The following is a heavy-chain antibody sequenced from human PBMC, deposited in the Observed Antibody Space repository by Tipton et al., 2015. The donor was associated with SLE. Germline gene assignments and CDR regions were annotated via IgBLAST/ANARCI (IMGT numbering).Heavy chain of an antibody. Sequence: SLRLSCAASGFTFSDHFIDWVRQPPGKGLEWVGRIRNKANSYSTEYAASVKGRFTLSRDDSKNSLSLQMNSLKTEDTAIYYCARDSRYYYMDVWGKGTTVTVSS. D-gene: IGHD6-13*01. CDR1: GFTFSDHF. J-gene: IGHJ6*03. CDR2: IRNKANSYST. V-gene: IGHV3-72*01. CDR3: ARDSRYYYMDV.